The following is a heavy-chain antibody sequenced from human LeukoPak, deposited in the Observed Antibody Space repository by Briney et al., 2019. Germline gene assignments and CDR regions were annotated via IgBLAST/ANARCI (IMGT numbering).Heavy chain of an antibody. CDR2: IYYSGST. D-gene: IGHD3-22*01. J-gene: IGHJ4*02. V-gene: IGHV4-30-4*01. CDR1: GGSISSGDYY. CDR3: ARGGGIYYDSSGYPSWDY. Sequence: SQTLSPTCTVSGGSISSGDYYWSWIRQPPGKGLEWIGYIYYSGSTYYNPSLKSRVTISVDTSKNQFSLKLSSVTAADTAVYYCARGGGIYYDSSGYPSWDYWGQGTLVTVSS.